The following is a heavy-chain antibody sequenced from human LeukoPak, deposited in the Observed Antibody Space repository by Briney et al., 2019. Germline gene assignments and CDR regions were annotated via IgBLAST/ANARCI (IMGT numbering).Heavy chain of an antibody. CDR2: ISYDGSNK. CDR3: AKALAVAGTDYFDY. Sequence: GGSLRLSCAASGFTFSSYGMAWVRQAPGKGLEWVAVISYDGSNKYYADSVKGRFTISRDNSKNTLYLQMNSLRAEDTAVYYCAKALAVAGTDYFDYWGQGTLVTVSS. V-gene: IGHV3-30*18. CDR1: GFTFSSYG. D-gene: IGHD6-19*01. J-gene: IGHJ4*02.